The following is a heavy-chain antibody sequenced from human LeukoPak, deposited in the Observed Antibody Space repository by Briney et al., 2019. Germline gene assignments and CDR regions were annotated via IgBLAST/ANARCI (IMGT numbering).Heavy chain of an antibody. D-gene: IGHD4-17*01. CDR3: ARSNNDYGDYIPPDAFDI. V-gene: IGHV4-39*07. J-gene: IGHJ3*02. CDR2: IYYSGST. CDR1: GGSISSSSYS. Sequence: PSETPSLTCTVSGGSISSSSYSWGWIRQPPGKGLEWIGSIYYSGSTYYNPSLKSRVTISVGTSKNQFSLKLSSVTAADTAVYYCARSNNDYGDYIPPDAFDIWGQGTMVTVSS.